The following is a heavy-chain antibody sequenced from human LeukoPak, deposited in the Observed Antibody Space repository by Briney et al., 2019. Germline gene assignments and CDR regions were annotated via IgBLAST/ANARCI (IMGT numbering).Heavy chain of an antibody. CDR2: INPNSGGT. D-gene: IGHD3-22*01. CDR1: EYTFTGYY. CDR3: ARAADDNYFDC. Sequence: ASVKVSSKASEYTFTGYYMHWVRQAPGQGLEWMGWINPNSGGTNYAQKFQGRVTMTREPSISAAYIELSRLTSDDSAVYYCARAADDNYFDCWGQGTLVTVSS. V-gene: IGHV1-2*02. J-gene: IGHJ4*02.